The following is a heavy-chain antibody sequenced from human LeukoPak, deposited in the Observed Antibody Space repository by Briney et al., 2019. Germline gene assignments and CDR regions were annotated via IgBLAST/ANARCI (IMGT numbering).Heavy chain of an antibody. V-gene: IGHV4-31*03. Sequence: PSETPSLTCTVSGGSISSGGYYWSWIRQHPGKGLEWIGYIYYSGSTYYNPSLKSRVTISVDTSKNQFSLKLSSVTAADTAVYYCARGSEDSIPDYWGQGTLVTVSS. CDR2: IYYSGST. J-gene: IGHJ4*02. D-gene: IGHD4-11*01. CDR3: ARGSEDSIPDY. CDR1: GGSISSGGYY.